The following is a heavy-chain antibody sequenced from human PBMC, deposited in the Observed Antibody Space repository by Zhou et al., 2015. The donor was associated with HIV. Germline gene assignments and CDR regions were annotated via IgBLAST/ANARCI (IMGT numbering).Heavy chain of an antibody. J-gene: IGHJ4*02. V-gene: IGHV3-48*02. CDR1: GFTVKTHN. CDR2: ISRSGSTT. D-gene: IGHD1-7*01. Sequence: EVQLGGVWGEPWSSLGGSLRLSCAVQGFTVKTHNMNWVRQAPGKGLEWISYISRSGSTTYYADSVKGRFTISRDNAKKALNLQMSSLRDEDTAVYYCATVSYDKGWNSEFDSWGQGTLVTVAS. CDR3: ATVSYDKGWNSEFDS.